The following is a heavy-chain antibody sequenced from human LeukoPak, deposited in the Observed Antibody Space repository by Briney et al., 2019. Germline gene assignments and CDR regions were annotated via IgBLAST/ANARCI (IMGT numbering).Heavy chain of an antibody. Sequence: PSETLSLTCTVSGGSINNYYWSWIRQPAGRGLEWIGRIYTSGSTNYNPSLKSRVTTSVDTSKNQFSLKLSSVTAADTAVYYCARWGSGSYYASFDYWGQGTLVTVSS. CDR3: ARWGSGSYYASFDY. CDR1: GGSINNYY. V-gene: IGHV4-4*07. J-gene: IGHJ4*02. D-gene: IGHD3-10*01. CDR2: IYTSGST.